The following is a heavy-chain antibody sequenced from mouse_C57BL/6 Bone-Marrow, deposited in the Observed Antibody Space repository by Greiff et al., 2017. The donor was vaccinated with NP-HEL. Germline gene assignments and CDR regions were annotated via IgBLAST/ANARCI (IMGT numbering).Heavy chain of an antibody. CDR2: IYPGGGYT. CDR1: GYTFTNYW. CDR3: ARCDDQGAMDY. Sequence: VQLVESGAELVRPGTSVKMSCKASGYTFTNYWIGWAKQRPGHGLEWIGDIYPGGGYTNYNEKFKGKATLTADKSSSTAYMQFSSLTSEDSAIYYCARCDDQGAMDYWGQGTSVTVSS. V-gene: IGHV1-63*01. D-gene: IGHD2-3*01. J-gene: IGHJ4*01.